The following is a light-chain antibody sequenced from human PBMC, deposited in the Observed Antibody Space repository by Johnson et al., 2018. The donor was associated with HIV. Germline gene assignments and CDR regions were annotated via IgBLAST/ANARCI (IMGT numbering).Light chain of an antibody. J-gene: IGLJ1*01. CDR3: GTWDASLSAGGV. Sequence: QSVLTQPPSVSAAPGQKVTISCSGSSSNIGNNYVSWYQQLPGTAPKLLIYDNNQRPSGIPDRFSGPKSGTSATMGINRLQTGDEADYYCGTWDASLSAGGVFGTGTKVTVL. CDR1: SSNIGNNY. CDR2: DNN. V-gene: IGLV1-51*01.